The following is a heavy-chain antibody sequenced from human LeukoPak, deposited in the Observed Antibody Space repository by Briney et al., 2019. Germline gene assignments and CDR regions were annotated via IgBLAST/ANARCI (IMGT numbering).Heavy chain of an antibody. V-gene: IGHV3-30*01. D-gene: IGHD6-6*01. CDR1: GFTFSSYA. J-gene: IGHJ4*02. CDR3: VRVAYSSSSHYFDY. CDR2: ISYDGSNK. Sequence: GRSLRLSCAASGFTFSSYAMHWVRQAPGKGLEWVAVISYDGSNKYYADSVKGRFTISRDNSKNTLYLQMNSLRAEDTAVYYCVRVAYSSSSHYFDYWGQGTLVTVSS.